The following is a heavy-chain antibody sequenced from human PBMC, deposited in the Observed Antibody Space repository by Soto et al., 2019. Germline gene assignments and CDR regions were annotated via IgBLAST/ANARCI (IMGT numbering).Heavy chain of an antibody. D-gene: IGHD6-19*01. Sequence: GESLKISCKGSGYSFTNYWIGWVRQMPGKGLECMGIIYPGDSDTRYSPSFQGQVTISADKSISTAYLQWSSLKASDTAMYYCASNPRKTKYNSAWSAAFDIRGQGTMVTVS. V-gene: IGHV5-51*01. J-gene: IGHJ3*02. CDR2: IYPGDSDT. CDR3: ASNPRKTKYNSAWSAAFDI. CDR1: GYSFTNYW.